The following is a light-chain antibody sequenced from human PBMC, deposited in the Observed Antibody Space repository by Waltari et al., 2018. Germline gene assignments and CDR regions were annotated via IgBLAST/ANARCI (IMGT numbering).Light chain of an antibody. CDR3: QQRSNWPPT. CDR2: DTS. CDR1: QSVSNM. Sequence: EIVLTQSPGTLSLSPGESATLSCRASQSVSNMVAWYQQKPGQAPRLLIYDTSNRATGIPARFSGSGSGTDFTLTISSLEPEDFAVYYCQQRSNWPPTFGQGTKVEI. V-gene: IGKV3-11*01. J-gene: IGKJ1*01.